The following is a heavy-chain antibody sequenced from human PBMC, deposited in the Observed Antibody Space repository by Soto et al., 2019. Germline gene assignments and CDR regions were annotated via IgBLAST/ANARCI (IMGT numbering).Heavy chain of an antibody. J-gene: IGHJ6*02. CDR1: GFSFEDYA. CDR3: AKDVHEMDIRDYRYYYYVMDV. V-gene: IGHV3-9*01. CDR2: ISRASGGI. D-gene: IGHD4-17*01. Sequence: EVQLVESGGGLVQPGRSLRLSCAASGFSFEDYAMHWVRQAPGKGLEWVSGISRASGGIGYVDSVKGRFTITRDNAKNSLYLQMNRLGPEDTARYYCAKDVHEMDIRDYRYYYYVMDVWGQGTTVTVSS.